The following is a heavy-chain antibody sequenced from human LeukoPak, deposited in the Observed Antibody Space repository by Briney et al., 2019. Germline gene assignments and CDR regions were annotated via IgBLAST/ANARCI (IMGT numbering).Heavy chain of an antibody. CDR3: ARGSLDRADY. CDR2: ISSSSSYI. Sequence: EPGGSLRLSCAASGFTFSSYSMNWVRRAPGKGLEWVSSISSSSSYIYYADSVKGRFTISRDNAKNSLYLQMNSLRAEDTAVYYCARGSLDRADYWGQGTLVTVSS. V-gene: IGHV3-21*01. CDR1: GFTFSSYS. J-gene: IGHJ4*02.